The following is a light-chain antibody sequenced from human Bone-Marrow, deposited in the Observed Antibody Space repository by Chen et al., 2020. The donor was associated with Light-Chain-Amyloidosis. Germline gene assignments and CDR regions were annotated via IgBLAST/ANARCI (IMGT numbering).Light chain of an antibody. CDR2: DDS. Sequence: SYVLTQPSSVSVAPGPTATIACGGNNIGTTSVHWYQQTPGQAPLLVVYDDSDRPSGIPERLSGSNSGNTATLTISRVEAGDEADYYCQVWDRSSDRPGFGGGTKLTVL. V-gene: IGLV3-21*02. J-gene: IGLJ3*02. CDR3: QVWDRSSDRPG. CDR1: NIGTTS.